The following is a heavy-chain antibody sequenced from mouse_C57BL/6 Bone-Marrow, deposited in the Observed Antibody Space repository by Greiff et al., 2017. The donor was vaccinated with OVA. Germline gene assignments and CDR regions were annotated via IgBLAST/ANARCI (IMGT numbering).Heavy chain of an antibody. V-gene: IGHV5-4*01. CDR2: ISDGGSYT. Sequence: DVQLVESGGGLVKPGGSLKLSCAASGFTFSSYAMSWVRQTPEKRLEWVATISDGGSYTYYPDNVKGRFTISRDNAKNNLYLQMSHLKSEDTAMYYCARDLLLYFDYWGQGTTLTVSS. CDR1: GFTFSSYA. J-gene: IGHJ2*01. CDR3: ARDLLLYFDY.